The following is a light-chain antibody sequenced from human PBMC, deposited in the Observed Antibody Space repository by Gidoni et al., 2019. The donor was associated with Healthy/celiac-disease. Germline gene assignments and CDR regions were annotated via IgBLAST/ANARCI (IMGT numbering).Light chain of an antibody. CDR1: QSVSSSY. Sequence: EIVFTQSPGTLSLSQGERATLSCRASQSVSSSYLAWYQQKPGQAPRLLIYGASRRATGIPDRFSGSGSGTDFTLTISRLEPEDFEVYYCKQYGSSPYTFGQGTKLEIK. J-gene: IGKJ2*01. V-gene: IGKV3-20*01. CDR3: KQYGSSPYT. CDR2: GAS.